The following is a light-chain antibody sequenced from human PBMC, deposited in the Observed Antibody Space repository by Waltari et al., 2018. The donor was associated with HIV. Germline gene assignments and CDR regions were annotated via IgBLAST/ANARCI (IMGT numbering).Light chain of an antibody. V-gene: IGKV1-5*03. J-gene: IGKJ1*01. CDR3: XHYHLFSWT. Sequence: DIQMTQSXSXLXASVGXRXPITXRASQGLSDWLAWYQQRTGKAPKPLIXXXSRXEXXXPSXFXXSXSGTEFXLXIXXLXXXXFXXXXXXHYHLFSWTFGQGTKV. CDR1: QGLSDW. CDR2: XXS.